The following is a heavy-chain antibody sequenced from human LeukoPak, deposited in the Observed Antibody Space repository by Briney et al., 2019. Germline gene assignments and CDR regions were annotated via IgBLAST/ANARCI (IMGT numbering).Heavy chain of an antibody. CDR3: AKSTMSMTIRGARLNWLDP. V-gene: IGHV4-59*01. CDR2: IYYSGST. J-gene: IGHJ5*02. Sequence: SETLSLTCTVSGVSISSYYWSWIRQVPGKGLEWIGYIYYSGSTNYNPSLKSRVTISIDTSKNQFSLRLSSVTAADTAVYYCAKSTMSMTIRGARLNWLDPWGQGTLVTVSS. D-gene: IGHD6-6*01. CDR1: GVSISSYY.